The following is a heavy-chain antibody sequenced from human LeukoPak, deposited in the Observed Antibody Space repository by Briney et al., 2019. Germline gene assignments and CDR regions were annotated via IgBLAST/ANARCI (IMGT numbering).Heavy chain of an antibody. V-gene: IGHV3-21*01. CDR3: ARDHYDYYDSSGYRRFDY. J-gene: IGHJ4*02. CDR1: GFTFSSFS. CDR2: ISSSSYI. Sequence: PGGSLRLSCAASGFTFSSFSMNWVRQAPGKGLEWVSSISSSSYIYYADSVKGRFAISRDNAKNSLYLQMNSLRAEDTAVYYCARDHYDYYDSSGYRRFDYWGQGTLVTVSS. D-gene: IGHD3-22*01.